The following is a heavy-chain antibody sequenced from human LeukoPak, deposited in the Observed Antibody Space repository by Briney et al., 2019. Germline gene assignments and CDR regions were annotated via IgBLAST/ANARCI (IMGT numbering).Heavy chain of an antibody. J-gene: IGHJ4*02. V-gene: IGHV3-23*01. CDR3: AKHDYVVMGSFDY. Sequence: GGSLRLSCAASGFTFSNYAMSWVRQAPGKGLEWVSGINDSGGSTQYADSVRGRFTVSRDNSKSTLYLQMNSLRAEDTAVYWCAKHDYVVMGSFDYWGRGTLVTVSS. D-gene: IGHD3-16*01. CDR2: INDSGGST. CDR1: GFTFSNYA.